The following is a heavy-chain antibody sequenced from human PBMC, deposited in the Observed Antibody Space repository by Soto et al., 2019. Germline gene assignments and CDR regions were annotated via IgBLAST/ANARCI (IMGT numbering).Heavy chain of an antibody. CDR2: INSDGSST. J-gene: IGHJ6*02. D-gene: IGHD2-21*02. Sequence: GSLRLSCAASGFTFSSYWMHWVRQAPGKGLVWVSRINSDGSSTSYADSVKGRFTISRDNAKNTLYLQMNSLRAEDTAVYYCARAYCGGDCSLNYYYYGMDVWGQGTTVTVSS. V-gene: IGHV3-74*01. CDR1: GFTFSSYW. CDR3: ARAYCGGDCSLNYYYYGMDV.